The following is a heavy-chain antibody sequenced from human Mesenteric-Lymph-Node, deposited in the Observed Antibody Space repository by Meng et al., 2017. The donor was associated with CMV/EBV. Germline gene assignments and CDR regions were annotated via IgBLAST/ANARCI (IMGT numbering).Heavy chain of an antibody. CDR2: INHSGVP. D-gene: IGHD2-15*01. J-gene: IGHJ4*02. Sequence: QLQLPQRWAGLLTLSETLSHTCAVYGGSFSGYYWSWIRQPPGKGLEWIGEINHSGVPNYNPSLKSRVTISLDRSKNQFSLKLSSVTAEDTAVYYCARGSDIPVNNYWGQGTLVTVSS. CDR3: ARGSDIPVNNY. CDR1: GGSFSGYY. V-gene: IGHV4-34*01.